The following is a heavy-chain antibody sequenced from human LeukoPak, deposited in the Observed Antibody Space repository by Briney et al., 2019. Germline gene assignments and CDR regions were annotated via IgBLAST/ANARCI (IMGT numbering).Heavy chain of an antibody. D-gene: IGHD6-19*01. V-gene: IGHV4-4*02. J-gene: IGHJ4*02. CDR3: ARDLTVAGTNYFDF. Sequence: SETLSLTCSVSGDSISTNEWWSWVRQPPGRGLEWIGEVFHSGSTNYNPSLKSRVTISIDKSKNQFSLEVTSVTAADTAIYYCARDLTVAGTNYFDFRGQGVLVTVPS. CDR1: GDSISTNEW. CDR2: VFHSGST.